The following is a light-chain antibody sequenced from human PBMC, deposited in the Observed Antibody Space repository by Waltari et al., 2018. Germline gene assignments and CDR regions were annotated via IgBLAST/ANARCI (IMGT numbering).Light chain of an antibody. CDR3: QQYGSSILYT. CDR2: GAS. CDR1: QSLTKRY. J-gene: IGKJ2*01. V-gene: IGKV3-20*01. Sequence: VLTQSRDTLSLSPGERATVSCRASQSLTKRYLAWYQQKPGQAPRLLIYGASSRPAGIPDRFSGSGSGTDFTLTISRLEPEDFAVYYCQQYGSSILYTFGQGTKLEIK.